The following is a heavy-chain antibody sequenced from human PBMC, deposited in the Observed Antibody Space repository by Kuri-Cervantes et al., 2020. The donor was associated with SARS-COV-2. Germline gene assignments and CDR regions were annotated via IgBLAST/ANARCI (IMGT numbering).Heavy chain of an antibody. CDR1: GYSFTSYW. Sequence: KVSCKGSGYSFTSYWIGWVRQMPGKGLEWMGNIYPGDSDTRYSPSFQGQVTISADKSISTAYLQWSSLKASGTAMYYCARHPKRVVVTSPDAFDIWGQGTMVTVSS. CDR3: ARHPKRVVVTSPDAFDI. V-gene: IGHV5-51*01. CDR2: IYPGDSDT. J-gene: IGHJ3*02. D-gene: IGHD2-21*02.